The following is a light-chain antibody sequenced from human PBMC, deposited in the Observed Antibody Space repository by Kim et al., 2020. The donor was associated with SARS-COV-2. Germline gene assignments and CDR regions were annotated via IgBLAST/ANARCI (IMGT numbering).Light chain of an antibody. CDR1: NSDVGGYNY. V-gene: IGLV2-14*03. CDR2: DVT. J-gene: IGLJ1*01. Sequence: QSVLTQPASVSGSPGQTIIISCTGTNSDVGGYNYVSWYQQHPGKAPKLMIYDVTNRPSGVSNRFSGSKSGNTASLTISGLQAEDEADYFCASYTFSNTQVFGTGTKVTVL. CDR3: ASYTFSNTQV.